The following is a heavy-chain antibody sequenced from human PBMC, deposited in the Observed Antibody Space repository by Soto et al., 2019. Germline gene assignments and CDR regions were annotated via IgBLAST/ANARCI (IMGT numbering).Heavy chain of an antibody. CDR1: VYTFTSYG. CDR2: ISANNGNT. Sequence: GASVKVSCKASVYTFTSYGISWVRQATGQGLEWMGWISANNGNTNYAQKFQGRVTMTTDTSISTAYMELSRLRSDDTAVYYCARDRGYCSSTSCYGYYYYYMDVWGKGTTVTVSS. J-gene: IGHJ6*03. D-gene: IGHD2-2*03. V-gene: IGHV1-18*01. CDR3: ARDRGYCSSTSCYGYYYYYMDV.